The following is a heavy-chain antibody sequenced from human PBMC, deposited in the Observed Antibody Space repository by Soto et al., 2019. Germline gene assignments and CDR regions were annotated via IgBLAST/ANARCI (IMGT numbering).Heavy chain of an antibody. CDR2: IYPGDSDT. CDR1: GYSFTSYW. D-gene: IGHD5-18*01. V-gene: IGHV5-51*01. CDR3: ARTLRGYSYGRPSGGPFYYYYGMDV. Sequence: PGESLKISCKGSGYSFTSYWIGWVRQMPGKGLEWMGIIYPGDSDTRYSPSFQGQVTISADKSISTAYLQWSSLKASDTAMYYCARTLRGYSYGRPSGGPFYYYYGMDVWGQGTTVTVPS. J-gene: IGHJ6*02.